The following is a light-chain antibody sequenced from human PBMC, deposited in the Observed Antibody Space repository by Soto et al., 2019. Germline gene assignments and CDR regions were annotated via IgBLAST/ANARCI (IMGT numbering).Light chain of an antibody. CDR3: HQYGNTLWT. CDR2: GAS. V-gene: IGKV3-20*01. CDR1: QTVSSIH. J-gene: IGKJ1*01. Sequence: EIVLTQSPGTLSLSPGERATLSCRASQTVSSIHLAWYQQKAGQAPRLLIYGASTRATGIPDRFSGSGFGTDFTLSISRLEPEDFAVYYCHQYGNTLWTFGQGTKVDIK.